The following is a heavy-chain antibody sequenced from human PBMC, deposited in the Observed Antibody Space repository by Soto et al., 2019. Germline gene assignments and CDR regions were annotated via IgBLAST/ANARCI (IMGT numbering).Heavy chain of an antibody. D-gene: IGHD2-15*01. J-gene: IGHJ4*02. CDR2: IKQDGSEK. V-gene: IGHV3-7*03. CDR1: GFTFSSYW. CDR3: AREDVVVVAGFFDY. Sequence: GGSLRLSCAASGFTFSSYWMSWVRQAPGKGLEWVANIKQDGSEKYYVDSVKGRFTISRDNAKNSLYLQMNSLRAEDTAVYYCAREDVVVVAGFFDYWGQGTLVTVSS.